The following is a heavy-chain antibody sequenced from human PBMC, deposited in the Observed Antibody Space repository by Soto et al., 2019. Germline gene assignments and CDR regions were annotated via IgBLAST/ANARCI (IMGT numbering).Heavy chain of an antibody. D-gene: IGHD2-15*01. CDR1: GGSISSYY. J-gene: IGHJ4*02. Sequence: SETLSLTCTVSGGSISSYYWSWIRQPPGKGLEWIGYIYYSGSTNYNPSLKSRVTISVDTSKNQFSLKLSSVTAADTAVYYCESGGSCYSRYSYFDYWGQGTLVTVYS. V-gene: IGHV4-59*01. CDR3: ESGGSCYSRYSYFDY. CDR2: IYYSGST.